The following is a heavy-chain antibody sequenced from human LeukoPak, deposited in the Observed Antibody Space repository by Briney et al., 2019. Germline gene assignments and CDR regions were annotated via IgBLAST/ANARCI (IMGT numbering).Heavy chain of an antibody. CDR3: ATAEMTGYSYGHDAFDI. Sequence: SETLSLTCTVSGYSISSGYYWGWIRQPPGKGLEWIGSIYHSGSTYYSPSLKSRVTISVDTSKNQFSLKLSSVTAADTAVYYCATAEMTGYSYGHDAFDIWGQGTMVTVSS. CDR2: IYHSGST. D-gene: IGHD5-18*01. CDR1: GYSISSGYY. J-gene: IGHJ3*02. V-gene: IGHV4-38-2*02.